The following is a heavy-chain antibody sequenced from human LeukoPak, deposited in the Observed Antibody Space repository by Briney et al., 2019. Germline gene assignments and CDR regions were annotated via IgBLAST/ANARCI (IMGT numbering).Heavy chain of an antibody. V-gene: IGHV3-30*18. CDR1: GFTFSSYG. J-gene: IGHJ4*02. CDR2: ISYDGSNK. D-gene: IGHD1-26*01. Sequence: PGGSLRLSCAASGFTFSSYGMHWVRQAPGKGLVWVAVISYDGSNKYYADSVKGRFTISRDNSKNTLYLQMNSLRAEDAAVYYCAKDRLAQGPRVGATIFDYWGQGTLVTVSS. CDR3: AKDRLAQGPRVGATIFDY.